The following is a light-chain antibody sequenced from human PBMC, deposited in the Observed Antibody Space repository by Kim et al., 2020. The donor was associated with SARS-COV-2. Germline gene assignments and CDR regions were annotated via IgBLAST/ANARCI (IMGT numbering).Light chain of an antibody. CDR1: RGISND. J-gene: IGKJ1*01. V-gene: IGKV1-27*01. Sequence: AAVGDRVTMNCRASRGISNDLAWYQQKPGKLPNHLIYAASTLQSGAPSRFSGSGSGTDFTLHISSLQPEDVATEYCQKYNSAHWKFGQGTKVDIK. CDR2: AAS. CDR3: QKYNSAHWK.